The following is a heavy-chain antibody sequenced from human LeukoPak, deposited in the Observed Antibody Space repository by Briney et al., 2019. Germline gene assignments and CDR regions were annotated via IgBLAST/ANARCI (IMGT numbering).Heavy chain of an antibody. CDR2: ISAYNGNT. Sequence: ASVKVSRKAPGYTFTSYGISWVRQAPGQGLEWMGWISAYNGNTNYAQKFQGRVTMTTDTSTSTAYMELRSLRSDDTAVYYCARDYYYDSSGYVDYWGQGTLVTVSS. J-gene: IGHJ4*02. D-gene: IGHD3-22*01. V-gene: IGHV1-18*01. CDR1: GYTFTSYG. CDR3: ARDYYYDSSGYVDY.